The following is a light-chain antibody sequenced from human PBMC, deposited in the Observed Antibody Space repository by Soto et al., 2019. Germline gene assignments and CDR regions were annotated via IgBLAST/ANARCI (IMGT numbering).Light chain of an antibody. J-gene: IGKJ5*01. V-gene: IGKV3-20*01. Sequence: DIVLTQSPGTLSLSPGERATLSCRASQSVSTSYFAWYQQKPGQAPRFLIYGTSARATGIPDRFSGSGPGTDFTLTISRLEPEDFAVYFCQQYSSSPPITFGQGKRLEIK. CDR3: QQYSSSPPIT. CDR1: QSVSTSY. CDR2: GTS.